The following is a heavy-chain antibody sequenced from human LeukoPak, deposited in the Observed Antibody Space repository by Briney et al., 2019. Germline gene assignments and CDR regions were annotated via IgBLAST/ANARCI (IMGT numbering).Heavy chain of an antibody. D-gene: IGHD6-19*01. CDR1: GGSIRTYY. V-gene: IGHV4-4*07. CDR3: ARSPLSSSGWYRADY. Sequence: SETLSLTCTVSGGSIRTYYWYWIRQPAGKGLEWIGRIDGSGSTTFSPSLRSRVTMSVDSSKSQISLNLNSVTAADTAMYYCARSPLSSSGWYRADYWGQGTLVTVSS. J-gene: IGHJ4*02. CDR2: IDGSGST.